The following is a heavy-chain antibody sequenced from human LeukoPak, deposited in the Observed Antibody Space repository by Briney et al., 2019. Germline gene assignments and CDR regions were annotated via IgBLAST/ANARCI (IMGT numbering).Heavy chain of an antibody. CDR1: GYTFTSYG. J-gene: IGHJ5*02. D-gene: IGHD3-9*01. V-gene: IGHV1-18*01. CDR3: ARARKLRYFDWWAYNWFDP. Sequence: ASVKVSCKASGYTFTSYGISWVRQAPGQGLEWMGWISAYNGNTNYAQKLQGRVTMTTDTSTSTAYMELRSLRSDDTAVYYCARARKLRYFDWWAYNWFDPWGQGTLVTVSS. CDR2: ISAYNGNT.